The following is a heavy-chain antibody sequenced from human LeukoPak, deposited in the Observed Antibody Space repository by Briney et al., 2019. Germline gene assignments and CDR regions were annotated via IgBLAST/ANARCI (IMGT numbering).Heavy chain of an antibody. Sequence: GGSLRLSCPASGFTFSSYAMSWVRQAPGKGLEWVSAISGSGGSTYYADSVKGRFTISRDNSKNTLYLQMNSLRAEDTAVYYCAKVLSIWFGESYYFDYWGQGTLVTVSS. CDR3: AKVLSIWFGESYYFDY. CDR2: ISGSGGST. J-gene: IGHJ4*02. V-gene: IGHV3-23*01. D-gene: IGHD3-10*01. CDR1: GFTFSSYA.